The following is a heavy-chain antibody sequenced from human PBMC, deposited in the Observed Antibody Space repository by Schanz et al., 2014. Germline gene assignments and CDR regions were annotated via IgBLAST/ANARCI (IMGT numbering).Heavy chain of an antibody. J-gene: IGHJ6*02. CDR1: GGSISSGGYS. CDR3: YGMDV. V-gene: IGHV4-30-4*07. Sequence: QVQLQESGPGLVKPSQTLSLTCAVSGGSISSGGYSWSWIRQPPGKGLEWIGYIFFRGSTYYNPSPKSRVTITIETSKTQFSLRLTSVTAADTAVYYCYGMDVWGQGTTVTVSS. CDR2: IFFRGST.